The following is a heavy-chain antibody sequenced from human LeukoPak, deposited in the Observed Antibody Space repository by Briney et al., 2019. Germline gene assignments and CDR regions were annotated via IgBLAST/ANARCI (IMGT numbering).Heavy chain of an antibody. D-gene: IGHD6-19*01. Sequence: ASVKVSCKASGYTFTSSGISWVRQAPGQGLEWMGWISGYNGSTFYAQMLQGRVTMTTDTSTSTAYMELRSLRSDDTAVYYCAREVSSSGWYNFDYWGQGTLVTVSS. CDR2: ISGYNGST. J-gene: IGHJ4*02. V-gene: IGHV1-18*01. CDR3: AREVSSSGWYNFDY. CDR1: GYTFTSSG.